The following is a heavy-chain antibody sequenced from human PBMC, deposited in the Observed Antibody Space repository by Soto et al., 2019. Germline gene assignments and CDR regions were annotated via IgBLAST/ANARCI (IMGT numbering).Heavy chain of an antibody. CDR3: GGESGETWDYEAY. CDR1: GGSISSYR. Sequence: SETLSLTCTVSGGSISSYRWCWLRQPARKALEWIGRISIDGNTQYNPSLKSRVTVSVDTSRNQFFLNLHSVTAADSAVYFCGGESGETWDYEAYCGQRTTVAVSS. J-gene: IGHJ4*02. D-gene: IGHD1-7*01. CDR2: ISIDGNT. V-gene: IGHV4-4*07.